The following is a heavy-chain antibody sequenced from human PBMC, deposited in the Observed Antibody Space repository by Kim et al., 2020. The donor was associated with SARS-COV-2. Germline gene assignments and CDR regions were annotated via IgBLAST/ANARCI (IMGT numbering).Heavy chain of an antibody. D-gene: IGHD3-10*01. J-gene: IGHJ5*02. CDR3: ARDRVLLWFRESWCDP. V-gene: IGHV4-34*01. Sequence: SETLSLTCAVYGGSFSGYYWSWIRQPPGKGLEWIGEINHSGSTNYNPSLKSRVTISVDTSKNQFSLKLSSVTAADTAVYYCARDRVLLWFRESWCDPWGQG. CDR2: INHSGST. CDR1: GGSFSGYY.